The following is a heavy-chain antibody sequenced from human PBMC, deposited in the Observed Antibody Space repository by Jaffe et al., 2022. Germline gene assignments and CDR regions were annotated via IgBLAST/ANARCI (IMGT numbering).Heavy chain of an antibody. CDR3: SKVSINGFRELSANFDY. CDR1: GFPFSTYG. V-gene: IGHV3-30*18. D-gene: IGHD3-10*01. J-gene: IGHJ4*02. CDR2: ISYDGNNK. Sequence: QVQLVESGGGVVQPGRSLRLSCAASGFPFSTYGMHWVRQAPGKGLEWVALISYDGNNKYYADSVKGRFTISRDNSKNTLYLQMNSLRAEDTAVYYCSKVSINGFRELSANFDYWGQGTLVTVSS.